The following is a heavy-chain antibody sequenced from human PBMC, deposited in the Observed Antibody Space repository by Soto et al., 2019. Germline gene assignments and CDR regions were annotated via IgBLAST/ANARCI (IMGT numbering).Heavy chain of an antibody. CDR1: GFTFSDYY. CDR2: ISAGGSDI. Sequence: GGTLRLSCASSGFTFSDYYMSWIRQAPGKGLEWVAYISAGGSDIYYGDSVKGRFTVSRDNTKKSLYLQMSNLRADDTAIYYCASLPQGYYDRSGRLVDYWGHGTLVTVSS. J-gene: IGHJ4*01. D-gene: IGHD3-22*01. CDR3: ASLPQGYYDRSGRLVDY. V-gene: IGHV3-11*01.